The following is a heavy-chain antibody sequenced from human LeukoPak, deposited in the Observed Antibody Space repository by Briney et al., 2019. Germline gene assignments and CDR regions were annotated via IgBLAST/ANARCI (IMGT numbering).Heavy chain of an antibody. CDR1: GGSISSYY. V-gene: IGHV4-59*08. Sequence: SETLSLTCTVSGGSISSYYWSWIRQPPGKGLEWIGYIYYSGSTNYNPSLKSRVTISVDTSKNQFSLKLSSVTAADTAVYYCARANGYAYAYYFDIWGQGALVTVSS. J-gene: IGHJ4*02. D-gene: IGHD5-18*01. CDR3: ARANGYAYAYYFDI. CDR2: IYYSGST.